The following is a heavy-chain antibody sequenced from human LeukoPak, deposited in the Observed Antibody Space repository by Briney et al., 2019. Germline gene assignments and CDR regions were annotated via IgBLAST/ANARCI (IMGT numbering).Heavy chain of an antibody. V-gene: IGHV3-30*04. CDR1: GSTFSSYA. Sequence: GGSLRLSCAASGSTFSSYAMHWVRQAPGKGLEWVAVISYDGSNKYYADSVKGRFTISRDNSKNTLYLQMNSLRAEDTAVCYCARDHPRIAAAGVLDYWGQGTLVTVSS. J-gene: IGHJ4*02. CDR3: ARDHPRIAAAGVLDY. CDR2: ISYDGSNK. D-gene: IGHD6-13*01.